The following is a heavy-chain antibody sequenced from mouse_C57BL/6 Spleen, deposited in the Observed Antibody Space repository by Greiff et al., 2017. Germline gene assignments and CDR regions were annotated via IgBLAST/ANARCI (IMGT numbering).Heavy chain of an antibody. CDR1: GYTFTDYE. CDR3: TATVVATDAFAY. V-gene: IGHV1-15*01. D-gene: IGHD1-1*01. J-gene: IGHJ3*01. CDR2: IDPESGGT. Sequence: QVQLKQSGAELVRPGASVTLSCKASGYTFTDYEMHWVKQTPVHGLEWIGAIDPESGGTAYNQKFKGKAILTADKSSSTAYMELRSLTSEDSAVYYCTATVVATDAFAYWGQGTLVTVSA.